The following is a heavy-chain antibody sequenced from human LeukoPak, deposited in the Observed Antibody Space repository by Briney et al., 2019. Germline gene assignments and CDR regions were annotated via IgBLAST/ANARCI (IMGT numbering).Heavy chain of an antibody. V-gene: IGHV3-9*01. CDR1: GFTFDDYA. CDR3: AKAGIAAAHVAFYFDY. CDR2: ISWNSGST. Sequence: QPGGSLRLSCAASGFTFDDYAMHWVRQAPGKGLEWVSGISWNSGSTGYADSVKGRFTTSRDNAKNSLYLQMNSLRAEDTALYYCAKAGIAAAHVAFYFDYWGQGTLVTVSS. J-gene: IGHJ4*02. D-gene: IGHD6-13*01.